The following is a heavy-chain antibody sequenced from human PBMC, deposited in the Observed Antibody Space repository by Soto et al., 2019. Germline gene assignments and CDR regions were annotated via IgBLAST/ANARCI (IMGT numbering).Heavy chain of an antibody. V-gene: IGHV1-69*01. CDR1: GGTFSSHS. J-gene: IGHJ4*02. D-gene: IGHD4-17*01. CDR2: IITLIGTA. CDR3: AREVGYGDFSAALMD. Sequence: VQLMQSGAEVKQPGSSVKVSCKASGGTFSSHSINWVRQAPGQGLEWMGGIITLIGTANYAQNFQGRVTITADQSTSTAYMELNSRRSDDTAVYYCAREVGYGDFSAALMDWGQGTLVTVSS.